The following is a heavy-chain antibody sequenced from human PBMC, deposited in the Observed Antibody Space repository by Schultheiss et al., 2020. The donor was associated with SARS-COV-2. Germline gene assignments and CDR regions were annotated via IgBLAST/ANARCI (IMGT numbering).Heavy chain of an antibody. CDR1: GYTFTGYY. CDR2: INPNSGGT. D-gene: IGHD3-10*01. CDR3: ARGRITMVRGGPRENHMDV. J-gene: IGHJ6*02. Sequence: ASVKVSCKASGYTFTGYYMHWVRQAPGQGLEWMGWINPNSGGTNYAQKFQGWVTMTRDTSISTAYMELSRLRSDDTAVYYCARGRITMVRGGPRENHMDVWGQGTTVTVSS. V-gene: IGHV1-2*04.